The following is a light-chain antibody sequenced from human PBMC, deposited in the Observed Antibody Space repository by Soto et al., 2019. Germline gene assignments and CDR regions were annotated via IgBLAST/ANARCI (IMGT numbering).Light chain of an antibody. CDR2: KAS. Sequence: DIRMTQSPSTLSGSVGDRVTITCRASQTICSWLAWYQQKPGKAPKLLIYKASTLKSGVPSRVSGSGSGTEFTLTISSLQPDDFATYYCQHYNSYSEAFGQGTKVELK. CDR1: QTICSW. V-gene: IGKV1-5*03. CDR3: QHYNSYSEA. J-gene: IGKJ1*01.